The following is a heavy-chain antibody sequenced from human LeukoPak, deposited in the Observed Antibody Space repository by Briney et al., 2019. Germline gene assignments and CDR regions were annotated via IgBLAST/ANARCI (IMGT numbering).Heavy chain of an antibody. CDR3: ARDFSSSSTVYYYYYMDV. D-gene: IGHD6-6*01. V-gene: IGHV4-38-2*02. CDR1: GYSISSGYS. Sequence: PSETLSLTCTVSGYSISSGYSWGWIRQPPGKGLEWIGTISYSGTTYYSPSLKSRVTISLDTSKNQFSLKLSSVTAADTAIYYCARDFSSSSTVYYYYYMDVWGKGTTVTVSS. CDR2: ISYSGTT. J-gene: IGHJ6*03.